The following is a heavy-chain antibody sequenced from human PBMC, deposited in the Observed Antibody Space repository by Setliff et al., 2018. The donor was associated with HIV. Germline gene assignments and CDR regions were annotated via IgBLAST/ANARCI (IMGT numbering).Heavy chain of an antibody. Sequence: SETLSLTCNVSGDSIRSRSFYWAWIRQPPGERPEWIGTIYYVGSTYYNPYLKSRASIFVDTSKNQFSLKLYSVTAADTAVYYCAGGFWGGPLFDPWGRGTLVTSPQ. CDR1: GDSIRSRSFY. CDR2: IYYVGST. D-gene: IGHD3-3*01. CDR3: AGGFWGGPLFDP. V-gene: IGHV4-39*01. J-gene: IGHJ5*01.